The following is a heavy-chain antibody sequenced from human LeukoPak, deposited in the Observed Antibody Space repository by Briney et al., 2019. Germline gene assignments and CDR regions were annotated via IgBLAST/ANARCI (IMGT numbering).Heavy chain of an antibody. D-gene: IGHD1-26*01. CDR1: GFTVSDNY. J-gene: IGHJ4*02. CDR2: SNSDGSST. V-gene: IGHV3-74*01. Sequence: GGSLRLSCAASGFTVSDNYMSWVRQAPGKGLVWVSRSNSDGSSTNYADSVEGRFTVSRDNAKNTLYLQMNSLRADDTAVYYCAREVSASSYFDYWGQGTLVTVSS. CDR3: AREVSASSYFDY.